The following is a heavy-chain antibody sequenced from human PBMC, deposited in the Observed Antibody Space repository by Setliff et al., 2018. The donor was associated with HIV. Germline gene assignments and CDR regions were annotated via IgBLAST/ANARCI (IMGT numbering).Heavy chain of an antibody. CDR2: ISSRGSTI. V-gene: IGHV3-11*04. CDR3: ARSPYGDYGLDY. CDR1: GFTFSDYY. J-gene: IGHJ4*02. D-gene: IGHD4-17*01. Sequence: GGSLRLSCAASGFTFSDYYMSWIRQAPGKGLEWVSYISSRGSTIYYADSVKGRFTISRDNAKNSLYLQMNTLRAEDTAVYFCARSPYGDYGLDYWGQGALVTVSS.